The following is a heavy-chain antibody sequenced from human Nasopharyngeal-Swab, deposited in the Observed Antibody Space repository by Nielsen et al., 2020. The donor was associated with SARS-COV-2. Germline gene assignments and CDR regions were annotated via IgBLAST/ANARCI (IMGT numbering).Heavy chain of an antibody. J-gene: IGHJ5*02. V-gene: IGHV1-69*10. CDR2: IIPILGIA. Sequence: SVKVSCKASGGTFSSYAIGWVRQAPGQGLEWMGGIIPILGIANYAQKFQGRVTITADKSTSTAYMELSSLRSEDTAVYYCARDRGYSSSWYGGNWFDPWGQGTLVTVSS. CDR1: GGTFSSYA. D-gene: IGHD6-13*01. CDR3: ARDRGYSSSWYGGNWFDP.